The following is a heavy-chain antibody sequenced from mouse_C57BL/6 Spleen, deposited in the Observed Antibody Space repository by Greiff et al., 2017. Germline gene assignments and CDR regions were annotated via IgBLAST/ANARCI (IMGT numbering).Heavy chain of an antibody. Sequence: VQLQQSGAELVKPGASVKMSCTASGFTFTTYPIEWMKQNHGKSLEWIGNFHPYNDDTKYNEKFKGKATLTEEKSSSTVYLELSRLTSDDSAVYYCAIGSSYWYFDVWGTGTTVTVSS. V-gene: IGHV1-47*01. J-gene: IGHJ1*03. D-gene: IGHD1-1*01. CDR3: AIGSSYWYFDV. CDR2: FHPYNDDT. CDR1: GFTFTTYP.